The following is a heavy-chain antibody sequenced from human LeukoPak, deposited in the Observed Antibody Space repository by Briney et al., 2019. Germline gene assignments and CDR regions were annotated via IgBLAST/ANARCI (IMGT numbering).Heavy chain of an antibody. V-gene: IGHV4-31*03. CDR1: GGSISSGGYY. CDR3: ARVEAAAARNWFDP. D-gene: IGHD6-13*01. CDR2: IYYSGST. J-gene: IGHJ5*02. Sequence: SQTLSLTCTVSGGSISSGGYYWSWIRQHPGKGLEWIGYIYYSGSTYYNPSLKSRVTISVDTSKNQFSLKLGSVTAADTAVYYCARVEAAAARNWFDPWGQGTLVTVSS.